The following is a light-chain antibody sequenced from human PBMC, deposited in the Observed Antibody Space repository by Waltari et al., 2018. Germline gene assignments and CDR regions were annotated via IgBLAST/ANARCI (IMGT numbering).Light chain of an antibody. CDR2: DTS. CDR3: QHYLRLPAT. V-gene: IGKV3-20*01. Sequence: DIVLTQSPRTLSLSPGERATLACRASQSVGRSLAWYQQKPGQAPMLLIYDTSRRATGIPDRFSGSGSGTDFSLTISRLEPEDFAVYYCQHYLRLPATFGQGTKVEI. CDR1: QSVGRS. J-gene: IGKJ1*01.